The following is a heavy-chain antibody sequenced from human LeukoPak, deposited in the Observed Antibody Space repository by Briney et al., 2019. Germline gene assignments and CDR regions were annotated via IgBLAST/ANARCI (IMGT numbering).Heavy chain of an antibody. D-gene: IGHD5-18*01. V-gene: IGHV1-69*05. CDR1: GGIFSSYA. CDR2: IIPIFGTA. Sequence: ASVKVSCKASGGIFSSYAISWVRQAPGQGLEWMGRIIPIFGTANYAQKFQGRVTITTDESTSTAYMELSSLRSEDTAVYYCARVRGIVDTAMGDYYYYYMDVWGKGTTVTVSS. J-gene: IGHJ6*03. CDR3: ARVRGIVDTAMGDYYYYYMDV.